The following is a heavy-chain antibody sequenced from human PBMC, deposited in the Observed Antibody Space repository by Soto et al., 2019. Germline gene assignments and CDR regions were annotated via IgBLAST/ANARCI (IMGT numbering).Heavy chain of an antibody. CDR1: GYTFGNYW. CDR2: IDPSYSYT. Sequence: XESLKISCKGCGYTFGNYWIFWVRQTPGKGLEWMGSIDPSYSYTTYSPSFQGHVTISADKSINTAFLTWTSLKSSDSGMYYFANFDFTFGSIDVFDMWGQGTMVTVSS. V-gene: IGHV5-10-1*01. J-gene: IGHJ3*02. CDR3: ANFDFTFGSIDVFDM. D-gene: IGHD3-9*01.